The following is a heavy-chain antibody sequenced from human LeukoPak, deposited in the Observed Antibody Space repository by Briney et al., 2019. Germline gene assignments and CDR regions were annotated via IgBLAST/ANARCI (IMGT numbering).Heavy chain of an antibody. CDR3: ARAPHCGGDCYQFDY. CDR1: GGSISSYY. J-gene: IGHJ4*02. Sequence: SETLSLTCTVSGGSISSYYWSWIRQPAGKGLEWIGRIYTSGSTNYNPSLKSRVTMSVDTSKNQFSLKLSSVTAADTAVYYCARAPHCGGDCYQFDYWGQGTLVTVSS. V-gene: IGHV4-4*07. CDR2: IYTSGST. D-gene: IGHD2-21*02.